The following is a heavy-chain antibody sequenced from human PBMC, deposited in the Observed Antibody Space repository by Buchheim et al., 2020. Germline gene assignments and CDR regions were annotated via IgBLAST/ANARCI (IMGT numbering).Heavy chain of an antibody. D-gene: IGHD1-26*01. CDR2: IYPADSDT. J-gene: IGHJ5*02. Sequence: EVQLVQSGAEVKKPGESLKISCKGSGYSFSSYWIAWVRQMPGKGLEWMGIIYPADSDTRYSPSFQGQVTISADRSISTAYPQWSSLKASDIAMYFCVSPDEYSGSYPHTWGQGTL. CDR1: GYSFSSYW. V-gene: IGHV5-51*01. CDR3: VSPDEYSGSYPHT.